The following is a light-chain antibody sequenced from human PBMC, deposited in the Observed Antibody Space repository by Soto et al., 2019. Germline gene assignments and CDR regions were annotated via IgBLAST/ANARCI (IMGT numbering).Light chain of an antibody. CDR3: QQRSIRPLT. V-gene: IGKV3-11*01. Sequence: EILLTQSPATLSLSPGERATLSFRASQSVRSYLAWYQQKPGQAPRLLIYDASTRVTGIPARFSGSGSGTDFTLTISGLEPEDFAVYYCQQRSIRPLTFGQGTRLE. J-gene: IGKJ5*01. CDR1: QSVRSY. CDR2: DAS.